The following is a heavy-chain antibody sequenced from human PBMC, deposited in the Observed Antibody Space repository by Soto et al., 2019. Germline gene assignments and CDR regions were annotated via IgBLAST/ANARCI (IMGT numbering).Heavy chain of an antibody. CDR3: AKGQEDVPAHWYFDL. Sequence: GGSLRLSCAASGFTFSSYAMSWVRQAPGKGLEWVSAISGSGGSTYYADSVKGRFTISRDNSKNTLYLQMNSLRAEDTAVYYCAKGQEDVPAHWYFDLWGRGTLVTVSS. V-gene: IGHV3-23*01. CDR1: GFTFSSYA. D-gene: IGHD2-2*01. J-gene: IGHJ2*01. CDR2: ISGSGGST.